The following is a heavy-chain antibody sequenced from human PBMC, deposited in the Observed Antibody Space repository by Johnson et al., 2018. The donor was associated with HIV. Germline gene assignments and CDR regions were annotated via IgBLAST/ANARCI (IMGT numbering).Heavy chain of an antibody. CDR1: GFTFSSYG. D-gene: IGHD6-13*01. CDR2: IRYDGSNK. J-gene: IGHJ3*02. Sequence: QVQLVESGGGVVQPGGSLRLSCAASGFTFSSYGMHWVRQAPGKGLEWVAFIRYDGSNKYYADSVKGRFTISRDNSKNTLYLQMNSLRADDTAVYYCASARQQLVRVLDAFDIWGQGTMVTVSS. CDR3: ASARQQLVRVLDAFDI. V-gene: IGHV3-30*02.